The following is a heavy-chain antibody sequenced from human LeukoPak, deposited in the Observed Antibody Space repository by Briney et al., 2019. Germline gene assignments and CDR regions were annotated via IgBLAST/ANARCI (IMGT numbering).Heavy chain of an antibody. CDR3: AKDVVGADAFDI. D-gene: IGHD1-26*01. Sequence: PGGSLRLSCAASGFTFSSYSMNWVRQAPGKGLEWVSLISSSSSSIFYADSVKGRFTISRDSAKNSLYLQMNSLRAEDTAVYYCAKDVVGADAFDIWGQGTMVTVSS. CDR1: GFTFSSYS. V-gene: IGHV3-21*04. J-gene: IGHJ3*02. CDR2: ISSSSSSI.